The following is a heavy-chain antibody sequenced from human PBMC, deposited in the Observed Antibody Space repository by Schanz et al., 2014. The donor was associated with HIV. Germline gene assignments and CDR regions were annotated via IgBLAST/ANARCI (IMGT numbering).Heavy chain of an antibody. Sequence: EVQLLESGGGLVQPGGSLRLSCAASGFTFSSYAMSWVRQAPGKGLEWVSAISGSSITYSADSVKGRFTISSDNSKNTLYLQMNSLRAEDTAVYYCALSRPSGYGGSWYFDLWGRGTLVAVSS. V-gene: IGHV3-23*01. CDR2: ISGSSIT. D-gene: IGHD2-15*01. CDR1: GFTFSSYA. J-gene: IGHJ2*01. CDR3: ALSRPSGYGGSWYFDL.